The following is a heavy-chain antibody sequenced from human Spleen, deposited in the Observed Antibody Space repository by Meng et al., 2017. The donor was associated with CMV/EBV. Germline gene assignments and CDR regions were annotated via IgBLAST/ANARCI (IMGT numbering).Heavy chain of an antibody. J-gene: IGHJ6*02. CDR1: GFIFSNYG. Sequence: GESLKISCAASGFIFSNYGMHWVRQAPGKGLEWVAFIRYDGDSVKGRFTISRDNSKNTLYLQMNSLRAADTAVYYCAKDYFAFWSGYPNYGMDVWGQGTTVTVSS. CDR3: AKDYFAFWSGYPNYGMDV. D-gene: IGHD3-3*01. CDR2: IRYDG. V-gene: IGHV3-30*02.